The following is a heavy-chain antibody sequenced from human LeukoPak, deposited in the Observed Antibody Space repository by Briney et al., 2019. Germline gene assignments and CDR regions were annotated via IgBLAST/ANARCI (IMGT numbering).Heavy chain of an antibody. CDR2: ISAYNGNT. J-gene: IGHJ4*02. V-gene: IGHV1-18*01. Sequence: ASVTVSCKASGYTITSYGISWVRQAPGQGLEWMGWISAYNGNTNYAQKLQGRVTMTTDTSTSTAYMELRSLRSDDTAVYYCARALRFLEWLSNLDYWGQGTLVTVSS. CDR1: GYTITSYG. CDR3: ARALRFLEWLSNLDY. D-gene: IGHD3-3*01.